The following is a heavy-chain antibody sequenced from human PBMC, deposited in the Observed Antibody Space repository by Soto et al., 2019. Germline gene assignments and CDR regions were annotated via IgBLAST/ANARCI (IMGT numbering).Heavy chain of an antibody. J-gene: IGHJ4*02. D-gene: IGHD1-26*01. CDR3: ARVEGSSYYFRHDC. Sequence: SETLSLTCTVPGGSISSGSYHWSWIRQHPGKGLEWIGNIYYSGSSYYNPSLKSRATISIDTSKDQFSLRLGSVTAADTAVYYCARVEGSSYYFRHDCWGRGTLVTVSS. CDR2: IYYSGSS. V-gene: IGHV4-31*03. CDR1: GGSISSGSYH.